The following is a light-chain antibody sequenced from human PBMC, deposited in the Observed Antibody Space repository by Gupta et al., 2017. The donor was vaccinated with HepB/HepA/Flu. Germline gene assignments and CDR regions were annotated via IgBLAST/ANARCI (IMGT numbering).Light chain of an antibody. Sequence: QSVLTQPPSVSGPPGQRVTIPCSGTSSNIGTGYDVHWYQQLPGKAPKVLIYGNNIRPSGVPDRFSGSKSGTSAYLVITGLQADDEADYYCQSYDTSLDVVFGGGTKLTV. CDR3: QSYDTSLDVV. V-gene: IGLV1-40*01. CDR1: SSNIGTGYD. CDR2: GNN. J-gene: IGLJ2*01.